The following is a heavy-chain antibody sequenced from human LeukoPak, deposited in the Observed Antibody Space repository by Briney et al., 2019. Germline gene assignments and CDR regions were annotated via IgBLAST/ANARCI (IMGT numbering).Heavy chain of an antibody. CDR1: GGSISSYY. CDR2: IYYSGSS. D-gene: IGHD3-22*01. Sequence: PSETLSLTCTVSGGSISSYYWSWIRQPPGKGLEWIGYIYYSGSSNYSPSLKSRVTISVDTSKNQFSLKLSSVTAADTAVYYCARDRDSSGYYCFDYWGQGTLVTVSS. J-gene: IGHJ4*02. CDR3: ARDRDSSGYYCFDY. V-gene: IGHV4-59*01.